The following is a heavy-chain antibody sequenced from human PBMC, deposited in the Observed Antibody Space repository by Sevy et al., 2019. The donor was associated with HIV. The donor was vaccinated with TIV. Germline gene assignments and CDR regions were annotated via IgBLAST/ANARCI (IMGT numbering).Heavy chain of an antibody. CDR2: IWYDGSNK. CDR3: ARGYGDYRIDAFDI. V-gene: IGHV3-33*01. J-gene: IGHJ3*02. D-gene: IGHD4-17*01. CDR1: GFTFSSYG. Sequence: GGSLRLSCAASGFTFSSYGMHWVRQAPGKGLEWVAVIWYDGSNKYYADSVKGRFTISRDNSKNTLYLQMNSLRAEDTAEYYCARGYGDYRIDAFDIWGQGTMVTVSS.